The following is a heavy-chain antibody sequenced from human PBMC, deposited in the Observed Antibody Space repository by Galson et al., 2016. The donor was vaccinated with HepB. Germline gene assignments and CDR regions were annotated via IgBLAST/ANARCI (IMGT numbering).Heavy chain of an antibody. V-gene: IGHV4-30-4*08. J-gene: IGHJ5*02. D-gene: IGHD4-17*01. CDR2: IFYSGST. CDR3: ARFYYGDYGRFDP. CDR1: GFAFSSYS. Sequence: LRLSCAASGFAFSSYSMNWVRQAPGKGLEWIGYIFYSGSTYYKPSLYSRTTMSVDTSKNHFSLKLTSVTAADTAVYYCARFYYGDYGRFDPWGQGILVTVSS.